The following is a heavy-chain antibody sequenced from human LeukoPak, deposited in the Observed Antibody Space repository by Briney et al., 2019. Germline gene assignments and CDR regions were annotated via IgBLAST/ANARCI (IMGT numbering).Heavy chain of an antibody. D-gene: IGHD3-22*01. CDR3: AKITRDYYDSSGYPLEDY. CDR2: INTDGNAI. V-gene: IGHV3-74*01. CDR1: GFTFSTSW. Sequence: GSLRLSCAASGFTFSTSWMHWVRQAPGKGLVWVSRINTDGNAISYADSVRGRFTISRDNAKNTLYLQVNNLKAEDTAVYYCAKITRDYYDSSGYPLEDYWGQGTLVTVSS. J-gene: IGHJ4*02.